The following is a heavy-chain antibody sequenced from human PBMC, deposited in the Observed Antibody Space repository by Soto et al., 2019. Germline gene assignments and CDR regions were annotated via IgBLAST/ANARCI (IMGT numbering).Heavy chain of an antibody. J-gene: IGHJ4*02. D-gene: IGHD6-19*01. CDR1: GFTFSSYS. Sequence: GGSLRLSCAASGFTFSSYSMNWVRQAPGKGLEWVSSISSSSSYIYYADSVKGRFTISRDNAKNSLYLQMNSLRAEDTAVYYCARVLRVAVILPQNYWGQGNLVTVS. CDR2: ISSSSSYI. CDR3: ARVLRVAVILPQNY. V-gene: IGHV3-21*01.